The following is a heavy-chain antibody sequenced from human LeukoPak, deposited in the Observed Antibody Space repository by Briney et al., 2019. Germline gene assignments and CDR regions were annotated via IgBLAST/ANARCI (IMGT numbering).Heavy chain of an antibody. J-gene: IGHJ6*03. V-gene: IGHV1-69*13. Sequence: SVKVSCKASGGTFSSYAISWVRQAPGQGLEWMGGIIPIFGTANYAQKFQGRVTITADESTSTAYMELSSLRSEDTAVYYCAREVGYCSSTSCYTQNYYYYYMDVWGKGTTVTVSS. CDR1: GGTFSSYA. CDR2: IIPIFGTA. D-gene: IGHD2-2*02. CDR3: AREVGYCSSTSCYTQNYYYYYMDV.